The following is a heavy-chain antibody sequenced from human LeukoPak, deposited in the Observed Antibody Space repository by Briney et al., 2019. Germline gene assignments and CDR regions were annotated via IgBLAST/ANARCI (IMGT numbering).Heavy chain of an antibody. CDR3: ARDSYCSGGSCYPDAFDI. CDR2: IIPIFGTA. D-gene: IGHD2-15*01. V-gene: IGHV1-69*05. Sequence: SEKVSCKASGGTFSSYAISWVRQAPGQGLEWMGGIIPIFGTANYAQKFQGRVTITTDESTSTAYMELSSLRSEDTAVYYCARDSYCSGGSCYPDAFDIWGQGTMVTVSS. J-gene: IGHJ3*02. CDR1: GGTFSSYA.